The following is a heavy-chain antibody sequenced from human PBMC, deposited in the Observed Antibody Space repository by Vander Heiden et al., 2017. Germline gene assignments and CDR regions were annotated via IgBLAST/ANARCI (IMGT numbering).Heavy chain of an antibody. V-gene: IGHV3-23*01. CDR2: ISGSGGST. D-gene: IGHD3-10*01. CDR1: GFTFSSYA. Sequence: GGSLRLSCAASGFTFSSYAMRWVRQAPGKGLEWVSAISGSGGSTYYADSVKGRFTISRDNSKNTLYLQMNSLRAEDTAVYYCAKAEVGSGSYPNIDYYYGMDVWGQGTTVTVSS. J-gene: IGHJ6*02. CDR3: AKAEVGSGSYPNIDYYYGMDV.